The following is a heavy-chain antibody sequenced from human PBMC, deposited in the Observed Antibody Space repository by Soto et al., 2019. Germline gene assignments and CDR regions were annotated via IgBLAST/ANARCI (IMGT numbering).Heavy chain of an antibody. CDR2: ISAYNGNT. CDR3: AMVDNYVTPTPQDV. CDR1: GYTFTSYG. V-gene: IGHV1-18*01. J-gene: IGHJ6*02. D-gene: IGHD3-16*01. Sequence: ASVKVSCKASGYTFTSYGISWVRQAPGQGLEWMGWISAYNGNTNYAQKLQGRVTMTTDISTSTAYMDLGSLTSDDTAVYYCAMVDNYVTPTPQDVWGQGTTVTVAS.